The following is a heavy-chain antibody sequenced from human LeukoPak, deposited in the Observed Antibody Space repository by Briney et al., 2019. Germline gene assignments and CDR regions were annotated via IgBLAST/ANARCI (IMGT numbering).Heavy chain of an antibody. V-gene: IGHV3-48*04. CDR3: ARVVNDFWSGQYYMDV. Sequence: GGSLRLSCAASGFTFSSYSMNWVRQAPGKGLEWVSYISSSGSTIYYADSVKGRFTISRDNAKNSLYLQMNSLRAEDTAVYYCARVVNDFWSGQYYMDVWGKGTTVTVSS. D-gene: IGHD3-3*01. J-gene: IGHJ6*03. CDR2: ISSSGSTI. CDR1: GFTFSSYS.